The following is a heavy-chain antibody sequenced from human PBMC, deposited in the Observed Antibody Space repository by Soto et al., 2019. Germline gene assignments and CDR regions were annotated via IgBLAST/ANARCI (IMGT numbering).Heavy chain of an antibody. D-gene: IGHD1-7*01. V-gene: IGHV3-53*01. J-gene: IGHJ6*02. CDR3: ARSGGTTSLDYYGMDV. CDR2: IYSVGST. CDR1: GFTCISNY. Sequence: GGALRVSCSASGFTCISNYMSRVRQAPGKGLEWVSVIYSVGSTYYADSVKGRFTISRDNSKNTLYLQMNSLRAEDTAVYYCARSGGTTSLDYYGMDVWGQGTTVTVSS.